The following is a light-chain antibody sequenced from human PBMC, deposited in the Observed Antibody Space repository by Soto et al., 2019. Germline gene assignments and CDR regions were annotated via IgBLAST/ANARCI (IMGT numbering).Light chain of an antibody. J-gene: IGKJ1*01. CDR2: GAS. V-gene: IGKV3-20*01. CDR3: QQYGSSPRT. CDR1: QSVSSSY. Sequence: ESVLTQAVGTLFLTPGERATLSCRASQSVSSSYLAWYQQKPGQAPRLLIYGASSRATGIPDRFSGSGSGTDFTLTISRLEPEDFAVYYCQQYGSSPRTFGQGTKVDIK.